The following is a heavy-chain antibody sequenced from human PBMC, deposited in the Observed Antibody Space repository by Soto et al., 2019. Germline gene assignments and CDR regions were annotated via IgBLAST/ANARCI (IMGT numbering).Heavy chain of an antibody. Sequence: EVQLLESGGGLVQPGGSLRLSCAASGFSFSSYAMSWVRQAPGKGLEWVSVVTGRAASIYYADSVKGRFTISRDNSKNTLFLQMNSLGAEDTAVYFCAKHLPSIKNPRLWADAFHICGQGTVVTVSP. J-gene: IGHJ3*02. CDR2: VTGRAASI. CDR3: AKHLPSIKNPRLWADAFHI. D-gene: IGHD3-16*01. V-gene: IGHV3-23*01. CDR1: GFSFSSYA.